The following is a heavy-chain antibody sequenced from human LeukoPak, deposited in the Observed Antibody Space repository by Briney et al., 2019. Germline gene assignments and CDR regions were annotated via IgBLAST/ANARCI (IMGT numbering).Heavy chain of an antibody. CDR1: GFTFSNYW. V-gene: IGHV3-74*01. D-gene: IGHD6-13*01. Sequence: GGSLRLSCAASGFTFSNYWMHWVRQAPGKGPVWVSRIKSDGRSARFAASVKGRFTISRDNGKNTLYLQIDSLRAEDAAVYYCARGGDSSNWYPGYFDYWGQGILVTVSS. J-gene: IGHJ4*02. CDR2: IKSDGRSA. CDR3: ARGGDSSNWYPGYFDY.